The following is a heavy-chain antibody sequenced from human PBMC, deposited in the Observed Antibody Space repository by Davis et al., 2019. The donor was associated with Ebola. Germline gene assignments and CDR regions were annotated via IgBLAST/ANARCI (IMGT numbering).Heavy chain of an antibody. J-gene: IGHJ4*02. CDR1: GFIFSSYA. CDR3: ARDPGSSSFDY. V-gene: IGHV3-23*01. CDR2: LSGSSDST. Sequence: GESLKISCAGTGFIFSSYAMSWVRQAPGKGLEWVSALSGSSDSTYYADSVKGRFTISRDNAKNSLYLQMNSLRAEDTAVYYCARDPGSSSFDYWGQGSLVTVSS. D-gene: IGHD6-6*01.